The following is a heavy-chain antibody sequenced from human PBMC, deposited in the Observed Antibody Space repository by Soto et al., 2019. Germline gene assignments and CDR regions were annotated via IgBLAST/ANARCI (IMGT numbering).Heavy chain of an antibody. CDR1: GFTFGSYS. V-gene: IGHV3-21*01. D-gene: IGHD4-17*01. CDR2: ISRSRKYI. J-gene: IGHJ4*02. Sequence: PGGSLRLSCEASGFTFGSYSMNWVRQGPGKGLEWVSSISRSRKYIYYADSLKGRFTISRDNARNSLYLQMNSLTAEDTAVYYCARDLTETRGWIEGFDYWGQGTLVTVSS. CDR3: ARDLTETRGWIEGFDY.